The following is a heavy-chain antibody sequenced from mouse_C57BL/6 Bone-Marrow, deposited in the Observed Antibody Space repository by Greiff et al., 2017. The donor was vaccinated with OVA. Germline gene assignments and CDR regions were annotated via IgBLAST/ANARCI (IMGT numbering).Heavy chain of an antibody. CDR1: GFSLTSYG. V-gene: IGHV2-9*01. Sequence: VKVVESGPGLVAPSQSLSITCTVSGFSLTSYGVDWVRQPPGKGLEWLGVIWGGGSTNYNSALMSRLSISKDNSKSQVFLKMNCLQTDDTAMYYCAKHRGYYGSSYVWFAYWGQGTLVTVSA. CDR2: IWGGGST. J-gene: IGHJ3*01. CDR3: AKHRGYYGSSYVWFAY. D-gene: IGHD1-1*01.